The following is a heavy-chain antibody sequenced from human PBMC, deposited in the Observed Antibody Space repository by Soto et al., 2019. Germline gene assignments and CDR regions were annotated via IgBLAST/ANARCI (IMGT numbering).Heavy chain of an antibody. V-gene: IGHV3-30*03. CDR2: ISYDGNNK. CDR3: ARDTYYHDSSGYYVFDY. D-gene: IGHD3-22*01. Sequence: QVQLVESGGGVVQPGRSLTLSCAASEFTFSSYGIHWVRQAPGKGLEWVAIISYDGNNKQYADSAKGRFTITRDNSKSTVDQQMISLRVEDTAVYYCARDTYYHDSSGYYVFDYWGQGTLVTVSS. CDR1: EFTFSSYG. J-gene: IGHJ4*02.